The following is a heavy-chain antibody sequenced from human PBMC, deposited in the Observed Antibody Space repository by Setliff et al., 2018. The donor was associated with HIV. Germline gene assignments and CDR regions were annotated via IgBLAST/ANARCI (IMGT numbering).Heavy chain of an antibody. CDR3: ARRDGRSMNAFQI. V-gene: IGHV5-51*07. CDR1: EYTFTTYW. D-gene: IGHD6-13*01. J-gene: IGHJ3*01. CDR2: IYPDDSNI. Sequence: GESLKISCKALEYTFTTYWIAWVHQMPGEGLEWMGIIYPDDSNIRYNPSFQSQVTISADKSITTAYLEIHNLKASDTATYYCARRDGRSMNAFQIWGPGTKVTVSS.